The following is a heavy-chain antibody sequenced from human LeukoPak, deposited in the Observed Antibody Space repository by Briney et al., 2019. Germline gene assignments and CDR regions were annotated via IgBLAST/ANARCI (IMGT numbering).Heavy chain of an antibody. CDR1: GFTFSNYV. V-gene: IGHV3-23*01. CDR2: VSSGSGSGT. D-gene: IGHD3-22*01. Sequence: PGGSLRLSCAASGFTFSNYVMSWVRQAPGKGLEWVSTVSSGSGSGTYYTDSVKGRFTISRDNSKDTLYLQMNSLRVEDTAIYYCAKESSGYYWDSWGQGTLAIVSS. CDR3: AKESSGYYWDS. J-gene: IGHJ4*02.